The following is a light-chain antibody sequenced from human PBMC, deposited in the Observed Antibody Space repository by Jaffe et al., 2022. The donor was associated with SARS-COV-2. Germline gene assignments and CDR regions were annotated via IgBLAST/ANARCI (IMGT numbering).Light chain of an antibody. CDR3: GTWDSSLSAWV. CDR1: GSNIGNYY. Sequence: QSVLTQPPSVSAAPGQKVTISCSGSGSNIGNYYMSWYQQLPGTAPKLLIYENNRRPSEIPDRFSGSKSGTSATLGITGLQTGDEADYYCGTWDSSLSAWVFGGGTKLTVL. V-gene: IGLV1-51*02. J-gene: IGLJ3*02. CDR2: ENN.